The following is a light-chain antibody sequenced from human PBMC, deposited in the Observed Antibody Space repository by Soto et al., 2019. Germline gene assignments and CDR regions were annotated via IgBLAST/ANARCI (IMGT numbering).Light chain of an antibody. CDR3: QQYASSVT. J-gene: IGKJ1*01. V-gene: IGKV3-20*01. CDR1: QSFSSTF. CDR2: GAS. Sequence: EILLTQSPDSLSLSPGDRATLSCRASQSFSSTFFAWYQQKPGQAPRLLIYGASSRATGIPDRFSGSGSGTHFPLTISRLEPEDFAVYYCQQYASSVTFGQGTKVEIK.